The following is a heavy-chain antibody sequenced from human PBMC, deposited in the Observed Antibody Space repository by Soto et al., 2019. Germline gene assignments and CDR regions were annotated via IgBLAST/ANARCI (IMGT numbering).Heavy chain of an antibody. J-gene: IGHJ5*02. Sequence: SETLSLTYSVSGGSISSSSYYWGWIRQPPGKGLEWIGSIYYSGSIYYNPSLKSRVTISVDTSKNQFSLKLSSVTAAETAVYFCSSDSRAWYNWTDPLRQGLLVTVSP. D-gene: IGHD6-19*01. CDR2: IYYSGSI. V-gene: IGHV4-39*01. CDR1: GGSISSSSYY. CDR3: SSDSRAWYNWTDP.